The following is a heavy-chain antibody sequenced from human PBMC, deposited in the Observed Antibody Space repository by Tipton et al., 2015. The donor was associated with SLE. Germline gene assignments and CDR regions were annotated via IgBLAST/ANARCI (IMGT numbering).Heavy chain of an antibody. CDR3: ASSAVTAYHYFDY. CDR1: GGSFSGYD. Sequence: TLSLTCAVYGGSFSGYDWSWIRQPPGKGLEWIGSIYYSGSTYYNPSLKSRVTISVDTSKSQFSLRLSSVTAADTAVYYCASSAVTAYHYFDYWGQGTLVTVSS. V-gene: IGHV4-34*01. CDR2: IYYSGST. J-gene: IGHJ4*02. D-gene: IGHD2-21*02.